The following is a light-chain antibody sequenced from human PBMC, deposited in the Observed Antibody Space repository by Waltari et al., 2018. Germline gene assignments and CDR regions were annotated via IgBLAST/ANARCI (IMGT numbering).Light chain of an antibody. V-gene: IGLV2-14*03. CDR1: SRDIGSYDW. CDR3: TSYTTRHSLV. J-gene: IGLJ1*01. Sequence: QSALTQPASVSGSPGQSITISCTGSSRDIGSYDWVSWYQQHQGKAPKVVIFDVSYRPSGVSTRFSGAKSGNTASLTISGLQAEDEADYYCTSYTTRHSLVFGTGTKVTVL. CDR2: DVS.